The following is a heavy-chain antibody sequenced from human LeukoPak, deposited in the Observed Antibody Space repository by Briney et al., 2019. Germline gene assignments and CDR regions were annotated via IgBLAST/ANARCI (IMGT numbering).Heavy chain of an antibody. V-gene: IGHV3-23*01. D-gene: IGHD4-17*01. J-gene: IGHJ4*02. Sequence: PGGSLRLSCAASVFTFSSYAMSWVRQAPGKGLEWVSVISGSGGSTYYVDSVKGRYTISRDNAKTTLYLQMNSLRAEDTALYRCVKHGAAFGDSRTHYWAQGTLVTVSS. CDR2: ISGSGGST. CDR3: VKHGAAFGDSRTHY. CDR1: VFTFSSYA.